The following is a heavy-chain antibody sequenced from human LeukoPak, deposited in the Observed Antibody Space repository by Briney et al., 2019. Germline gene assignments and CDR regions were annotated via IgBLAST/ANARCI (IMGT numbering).Heavy chain of an antibody. CDR3: ARDGTAAGLYFDL. V-gene: IGHV3-7*01. CDR1: GFTFSDYW. D-gene: IGHD6-13*01. Sequence: GGSLRLSCAVSGFTFSDYWMNWVRQAPGKGLEWVASIKQDGSDKSYVDSVKGRFTISRDNAKNSLYLQMSSLRVEDTAVYYCARDGTAAGLYFDLWGQGTLVTVSS. CDR2: IKQDGSDK. J-gene: IGHJ4*01.